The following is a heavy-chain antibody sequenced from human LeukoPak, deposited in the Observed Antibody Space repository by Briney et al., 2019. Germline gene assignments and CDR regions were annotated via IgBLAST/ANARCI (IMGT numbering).Heavy chain of an antibody. CDR1: GFSFSTYW. D-gene: IGHD2-21*01. CDR2: IGQDGSEK. V-gene: IGHV3-7*01. CDR3: VRGCGRSSCPYYHDS. Sequence: PGGSLRLSCAAAGFSFSTYWMSWVRQAPGKGVEWVATIGQDGSEKLYVDSVKGRFTISRDTAKTSLYLQMSSLGVEDTAVYYCVRGCGRSSCPYYHDSWGKGALVTVSS. J-gene: IGHJ4*02.